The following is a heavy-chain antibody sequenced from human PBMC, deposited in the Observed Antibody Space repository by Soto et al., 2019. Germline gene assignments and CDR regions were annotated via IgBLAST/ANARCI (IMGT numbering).Heavy chain of an antibody. V-gene: IGHV3-15*01. D-gene: IGHD2-15*01. Sequence: EVQLVESGGGLVKPGGSLRLSCAASGFTFSNAWMSWVRQAPGKGLEWVGRIKSKTDGGTTDYAAPVKGRFTISRDDSKNTLYLQMNSLKTEDTAVYYCTTDLCNCYPYYYYYYYMDVWGKGTTVTVSS. CDR1: GFTFSNAW. CDR2: IKSKTDGGTT. CDR3: TTDLCNCYPYYYYYYYMDV. J-gene: IGHJ6*03.